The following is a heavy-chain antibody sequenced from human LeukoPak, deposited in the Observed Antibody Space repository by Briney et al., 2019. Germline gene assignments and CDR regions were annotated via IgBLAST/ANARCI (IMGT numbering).Heavy chain of an antibody. D-gene: IGHD6-13*01. CDR2: MSSSGST. Sequence: SETLSLTCIVSGGSLSSGTYTWSWVRQPAGRGLEWIGHMSSSGSTNYNPSLKSRVTISRDTSKKPFSLKLSSVTGADTAVYYCARGRYLTMGGGAAAGSLDYWGQGTLVTVSS. J-gene: IGHJ4*02. CDR1: GGSLSSGTYT. CDR3: ARGRYLTMGGGAAAGSLDY. V-gene: IGHV4-61*09.